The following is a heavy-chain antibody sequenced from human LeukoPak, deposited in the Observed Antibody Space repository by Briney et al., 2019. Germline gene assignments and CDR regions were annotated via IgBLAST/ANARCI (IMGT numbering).Heavy chain of an antibody. V-gene: IGHV1-18*01. CDR1: GYTFTSYG. CDR3: AREGDVLRYFDCFSRYYFDY. J-gene: IGHJ4*02. D-gene: IGHD3-9*01. Sequence: GASVKVSCKASGYTFTSYGISWVRQAPGQGLEWMGWISAYNGNTNYAQKLQGRVTMTTDTSTSTAYMELRSLRSDDTAVYYCAREGDVLRYFDCFSRYYFDYWGQGTLLTVSS. CDR2: ISAYNGNT.